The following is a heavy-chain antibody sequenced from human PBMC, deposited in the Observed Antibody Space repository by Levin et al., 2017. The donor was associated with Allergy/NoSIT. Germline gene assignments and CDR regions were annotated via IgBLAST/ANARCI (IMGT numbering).Heavy chain of an antibody. D-gene: IGHD6-13*01. V-gene: IGHV1-18*04. J-gene: IGHJ4*02. CDR2: ISPHNGIT. CDR3: AKVASRSLNH. CDR1: AYIFTNFA. Sequence: GESLKISCRASAYIFTNFAISWVRQAPGQGPEWLGWISPHNGITNYAQTFQDRFIMTTDTSTFTAYMELRSLTPDDTAIYFCAKVASRSLNHWGQGTLVTVSS.